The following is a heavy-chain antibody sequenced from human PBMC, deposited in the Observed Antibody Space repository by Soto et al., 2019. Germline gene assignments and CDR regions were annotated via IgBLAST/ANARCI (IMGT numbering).Heavy chain of an antibody. CDR2: IHSSGSI. CDR1: XGSISXXXYY. D-gene: IGHD3-22*01. CDR3: AREGSYYDTSAPRYSYYGMDV. Sequence: TLSLTCTVXXGSISXXXYYWSWIRQAPGRGLEWIGYIHSSGSIYYNPSLKSRATMSIDTAGNQFSLKVSSVTVADTAVYYCAREGSYYDTSAPRYSYYGMDVWGQGTTVTVS. V-gene: IGHV4-30-4*01. J-gene: IGHJ6*02.